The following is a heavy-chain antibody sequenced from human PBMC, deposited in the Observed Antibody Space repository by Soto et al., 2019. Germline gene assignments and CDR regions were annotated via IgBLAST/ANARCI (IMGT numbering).Heavy chain of an antibody. V-gene: IGHV1-18*01. J-gene: IGHJ6*02. D-gene: IGHD5-18*01. CDR3: EIYPVMPILLWLSYCYCYGLDV. CDR2: ISAYNGNT. CDR1: GYTFTSYG. Sequence: QVQLVQSGAEVKKPGASVKVSCKASGYTFTSYGISWVRQAPGQGLEWMGWISAYNGNTNYAQKLQGRVTMTTDTSASTDYVELRSLRSGDTGGYYCEIYPVMPILLWLSYCYCYGLDVWGPGTTGTGSS.